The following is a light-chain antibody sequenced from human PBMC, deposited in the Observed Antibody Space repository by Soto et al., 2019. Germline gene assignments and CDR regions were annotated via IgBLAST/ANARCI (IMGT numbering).Light chain of an antibody. J-gene: IGLJ1*01. CDR3: NSFTTSSTYV. CDR1: SGDIGSYNR. Sequence: QSALTQPASVAGCPGQSITIACTGTSGDIGSYNRVSWYQQPPGTAPKLIIYEVNNRPSGVPDRFSGSKSGNTASLTISGLQAEDEADYYCNSFTTSSTYVFGTGTKVTVL. V-gene: IGLV2-18*02. CDR2: EVN.